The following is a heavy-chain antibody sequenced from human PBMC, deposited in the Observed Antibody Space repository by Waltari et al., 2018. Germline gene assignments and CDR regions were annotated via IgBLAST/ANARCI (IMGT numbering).Heavy chain of an antibody. V-gene: IGHV3-21*01. Sequence: EVQLVESGGGLVKPGGSLRLSCAASGFTFRSYSMNWVRQAPGKGLEWVSSISSSSSYIYYADSVKGRFTISRDNAKNSLYLQMNSLRAEDTAVYYCARATHYYYYYGMDVWGQGTTVTVSS. J-gene: IGHJ6*02. CDR1: GFTFRSYS. CDR2: ISSSSSYI. CDR3: ARATHYYYYYGMDV. D-gene: IGHD4-17*01.